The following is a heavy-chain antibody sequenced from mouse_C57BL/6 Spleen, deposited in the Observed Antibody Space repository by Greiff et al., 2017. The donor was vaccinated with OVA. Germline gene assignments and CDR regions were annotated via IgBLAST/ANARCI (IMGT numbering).Heavy chain of an antibody. V-gene: IGHV1-50*01. CDR2: IDPSDSYT. Sequence: QVHVKQPGAELVKPGASVKLSCKASGYTFTSYWMQWVKQRPGQGLEWIGEIDPSDSYTNYNQKFKGKATLTVDTSSSTAYMQLSSLTSEDSAVYYCARGTAQATGYFDYWGQGTTLTVSS. D-gene: IGHD3-2*02. J-gene: IGHJ2*01. CDR1: GYTFTSYW. CDR3: ARGTAQATGYFDY.